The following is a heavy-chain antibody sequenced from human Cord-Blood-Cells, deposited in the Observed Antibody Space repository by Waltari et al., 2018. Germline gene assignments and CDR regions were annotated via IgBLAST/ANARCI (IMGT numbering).Heavy chain of an antibody. J-gene: IGHJ5*02. CDR1: GGSISSSSYY. D-gene: IGHD2-2*01. Sequence: QLQLQESGPGLVKPSETLSLTCTVSGGSISSSSYYWGWIRQPPGKGLEWIGSIYYSGSTYSNPSLKSRVTISVDTSKNQFSLKLSSVTAADTAVYYCAKIVVVPAATGGWFDPWGQGTLVTVSS. CDR2: IYYSGST. V-gene: IGHV4-39*01. CDR3: AKIVVVPAATGGWFDP.